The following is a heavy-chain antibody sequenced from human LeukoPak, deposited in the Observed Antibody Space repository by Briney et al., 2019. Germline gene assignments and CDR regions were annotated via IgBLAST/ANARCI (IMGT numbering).Heavy chain of an antibody. CDR3: AAAPVWFGELLSRY. D-gene: IGHD3-10*01. CDR1: GFTFTSSA. Sequence: SVKVSCKASGFTFTSSAMQWVRQARGQRHEWIGWIVVGSGNTNYAQKFQERVTITRDMSTSTAYMELSSLRSEDTAVYYCAAAPVWFGELLSRYWGQGTLVTVSS. V-gene: IGHV1-58*02. CDR2: IVVGSGNT. J-gene: IGHJ4*02.